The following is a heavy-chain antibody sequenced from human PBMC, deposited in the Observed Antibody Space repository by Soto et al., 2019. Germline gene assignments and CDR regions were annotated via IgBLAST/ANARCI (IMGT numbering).Heavy chain of an antibody. V-gene: IGHV3-15*01. CDR3: ARQGRYCADSICSHYNRYHMDV. CDR2: IKSKADGGAT. J-gene: IGHJ6*01. Sequence: EVQLVESGGGLVKPGGSHRLSCAASGFTFSIAWMGWVRQAPGKGLEWVGRIKSKADGGATDYAAPVKDRFTISRDDSKNTLHLQLNSLRTEDTAVYYCARQGRYCADSICSHYNRYHMDVW. CDR1: GFTFSIAW. D-gene: IGHD2-8*02.